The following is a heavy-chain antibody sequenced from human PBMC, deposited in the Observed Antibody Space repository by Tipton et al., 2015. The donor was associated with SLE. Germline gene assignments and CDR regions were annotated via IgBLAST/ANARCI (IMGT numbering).Heavy chain of an antibody. Sequence: TLSLTCTVSGASISSGNYFYTWIRQPAGKGLEWIGRIFFTGRTEYKPSPMSRVTISIDTSKNQFYLRLISATAADTAVYYCARGSDGEYVRYFDVWGPGTLVTVSS. J-gene: IGHJ2*01. CDR1: GASISSGNYF. D-gene: IGHD4-17*01. V-gene: IGHV4-61*02. CDR3: ARGSDGEYVRYFDV. CDR2: IFFTGRT.